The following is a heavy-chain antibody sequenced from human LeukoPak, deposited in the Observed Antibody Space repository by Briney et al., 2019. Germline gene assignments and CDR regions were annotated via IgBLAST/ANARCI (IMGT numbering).Heavy chain of an antibody. J-gene: IGHJ4*02. CDR1: GFTFSNAW. Sequence: PGGSLRLSCAASGFTFSNAWMSWVRQAPGKGLEWVGRIKSKTDGGTTDYAAPVKGRFTISRDDSKNTLYLQMNSLKTEDTAVYYCTTDGEILTGYHAEYYFDYWGQGTLVTVSS. V-gene: IGHV3-15*01. D-gene: IGHD3-9*01. CDR2: IKSKTDGGTT. CDR3: TTDGEILTGYHAEYYFDY.